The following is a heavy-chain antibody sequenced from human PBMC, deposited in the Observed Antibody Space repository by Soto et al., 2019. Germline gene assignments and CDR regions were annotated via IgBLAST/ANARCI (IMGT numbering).Heavy chain of an antibody. V-gene: IGHV4-34*01. D-gene: IGHD6-13*01. CDR2: INHSGST. CDR1: GGSFSGYY. CDR3: ASVPVLTRALFSSSWRFDY. J-gene: IGHJ4*02. Sequence: QVQLQQWGAGLLKPSETLSLTCAVYGGSFSGYYWSWIRQPPGKGLEWIGEINHSGSTNYNPSLKTRVTISVDASKDQFSLKLSSVTAAVTAVYFCASVPVLTRALFSSSWRFDYWGQGTLVIVSS.